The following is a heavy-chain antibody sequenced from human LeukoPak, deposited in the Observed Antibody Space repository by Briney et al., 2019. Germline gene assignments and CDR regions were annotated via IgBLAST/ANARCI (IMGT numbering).Heavy chain of an antibody. CDR2: ISDSGDTP. D-gene: IGHD3-10*01. CDR3: ARDVGVRGVTYYYYGMDV. CDR1: GFTFSSYA. J-gene: IGHJ6*02. V-gene: IGHV3-23*01. Sequence: PGGSLRLSCTASGFTFSSYAMSWVRQAPGKGLKWVSSISDSGDTPYYADSVKGLFTISRDNSKNTLYLRMNSLRAEDTAVYYCARDVGVRGVTYYYYGMDVWGQGTTVTVSS.